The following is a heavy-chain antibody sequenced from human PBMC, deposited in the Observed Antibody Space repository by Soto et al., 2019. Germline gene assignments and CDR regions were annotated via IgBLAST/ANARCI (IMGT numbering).Heavy chain of an antibody. CDR2: IYYSGST. D-gene: IGHD3-22*01. V-gene: IGHV4-31*03. CDR3: ARDITYYYDSSGSNWFDP. J-gene: IGHJ5*02. Sequence: PSETLSLTCTVSGGSISSGGYYWSWIRQHPGKGLEWIGYIYYSGSTYYNPSLKSRVTISVDTSKNQFSLKLSSVTAADTAVYYCARDITYYYDSSGSNWFDPWGQGTLVTVSS. CDR1: GGSISSGGYY.